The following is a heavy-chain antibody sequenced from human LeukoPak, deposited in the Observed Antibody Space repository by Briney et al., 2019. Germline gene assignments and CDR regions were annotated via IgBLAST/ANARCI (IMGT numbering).Heavy chain of an antibody. CDR3: ARDQGLRYYYYMDV. J-gene: IGHJ6*03. CDR1: GGSISSSSYY. D-gene: IGHD2-15*01. Sequence: SETLSLTCTVSGGSISSSSYYWGWIRQPPGKGLEWIGSIYYSGSTYYNPSLKSRATISVDTSKNQFSLKLSSVTAADTAVYYCARDQGLRYYYYMDVWGKGTTVTVSS. CDR2: IYYSGST. V-gene: IGHV4-39*07.